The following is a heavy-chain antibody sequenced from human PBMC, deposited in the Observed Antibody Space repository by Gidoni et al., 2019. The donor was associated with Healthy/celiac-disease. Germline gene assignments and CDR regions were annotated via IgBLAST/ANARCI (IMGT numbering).Heavy chain of an antibody. V-gene: IGHV2-26*01. CDR3: ARNIYYYDSSGYYDDY. D-gene: IGHD3-22*01. Sequence: QVTLKESGPVLVKPTETLTLTCTVSGFSLSNARMGVSWIRQPPGKALEWLAHIFSNDEKSYSTSLKSRLTISKDTSKSQVVLTMTNMDPVDTATYYCARNIYYYDSSGYYDDYWGQGTLVTVSS. J-gene: IGHJ4*02. CDR2: IFSNDEK. CDR1: GFSLSNARMG.